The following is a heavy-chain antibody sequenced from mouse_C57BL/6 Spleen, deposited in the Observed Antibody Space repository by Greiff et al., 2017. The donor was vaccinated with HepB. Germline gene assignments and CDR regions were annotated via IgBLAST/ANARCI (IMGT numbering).Heavy chain of an antibody. CDR1: GFTFSSYA. Sequence: EVQLVESGGGLVKPGGSLKLSCAASGFTFSSYAMSWVRQTPEKRLEWVATISDGGSYTYYPDNVKGRFTISRDNAKNNLYLQMSHLKSEDTAMYYCARELGGYYYAMDYWGQGTSVTVSS. CDR3: ARELGGYYYAMDY. CDR2: ISDGGSYT. D-gene: IGHD3-3*01. J-gene: IGHJ4*01. V-gene: IGHV5-4*01.